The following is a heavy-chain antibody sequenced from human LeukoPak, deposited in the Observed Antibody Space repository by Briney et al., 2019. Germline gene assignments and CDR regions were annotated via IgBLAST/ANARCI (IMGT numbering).Heavy chain of an antibody. CDR1: GFTVGDYA. CDR3: TRAPVSYYEVEFDP. V-gene: IGHV3-49*04. Sequence: GGSLRLSCTASGFTVGDYAMSWVRQAPGKGLEWVGFIRSKAYGGTTEYAASVKGRFTISRDDSKSIAYLQMNSLKTEDTAVYYCTRAPVSYYEVEFDPWGQGTLVTVSS. J-gene: IGHJ5*02. CDR2: IRSKAYGGTT. D-gene: IGHD1-26*01.